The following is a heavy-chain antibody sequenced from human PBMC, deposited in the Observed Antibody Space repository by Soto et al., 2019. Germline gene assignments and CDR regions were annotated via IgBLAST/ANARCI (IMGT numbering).Heavy chain of an antibody. D-gene: IGHD1-26*01. CDR3: ARDTQLSGSYVEYYFDY. J-gene: IGHJ4*02. CDR2: TYYRSKWYN. Sequence: SQTLSLTCAISGDSVSSNSAAWNWIRQSPSRGPEWLGRTYYRSKWYNDYAVSVKSRITINPDTSKNQFSLQLNSVTPEDTAVYYCARDTQLSGSYVEYYFDYWGQGTLVTVSS. CDR1: GDSVSSNSAA. V-gene: IGHV6-1*01.